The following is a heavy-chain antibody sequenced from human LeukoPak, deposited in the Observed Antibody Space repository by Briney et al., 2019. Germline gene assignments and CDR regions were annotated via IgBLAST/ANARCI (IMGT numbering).Heavy chain of an antibody. J-gene: IGHJ4*02. Sequence: GGSLRLSCAASGFTFDDYAMHWVRQAPGKGLEWVSGISWNSGSIGYADSVKGRFTISRDNSKNTLYLQMNSLRVEDTAVYYCAKRRGYYFDYWGQGTLVTVSS. CDR3: AKRRGYYFDY. CDR1: GFTFDDYA. CDR2: ISWNSGSI. V-gene: IGHV3-9*01.